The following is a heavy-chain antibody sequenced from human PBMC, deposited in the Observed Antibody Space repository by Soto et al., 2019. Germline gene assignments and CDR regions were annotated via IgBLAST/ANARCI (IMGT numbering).Heavy chain of an antibody. Sequence: QVQLQESGPGLVKPSETLSLTCTVSGGSIRNYYWSWIRQPPGKGLEWIVNFYYSGRTNYNPSLKSRVTMPVDTSKNQFSGKFSSVTAADTAVYYWSSAQSGYDRFGSWGQGTLVTVSS. J-gene: IGHJ4*02. CDR3: SSAQSGYDRFGS. CDR1: GGSIRNYY. V-gene: IGHV4-59*08. CDR2: FYYSGRT. D-gene: IGHD5-12*01.